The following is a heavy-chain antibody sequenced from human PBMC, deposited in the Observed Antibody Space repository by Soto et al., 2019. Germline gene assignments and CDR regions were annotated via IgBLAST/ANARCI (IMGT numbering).Heavy chain of an antibody. Sequence: ASVKVSCKASGYTFTSYGISWVRQAPGQGLEWMGWISAYNGNTNYAQKLQGRVTMTTDTSTSTAYMELRSLRSDDTAVYYCARVGGRSSSWLVYYYYGMDAWGKGNTVTVSS. J-gene: IGHJ6*04. V-gene: IGHV1-18*01. CDR1: GYTFTSYG. CDR3: ARVGGRSSSWLVYYYYGMDA. CDR2: ISAYNGNT. D-gene: IGHD6-13*01.